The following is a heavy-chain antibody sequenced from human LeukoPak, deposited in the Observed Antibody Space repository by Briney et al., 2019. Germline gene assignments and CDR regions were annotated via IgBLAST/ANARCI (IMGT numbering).Heavy chain of an antibody. V-gene: IGHV4-4*02. Sequence: PSETLSLTCAVSGGSISSNDWWTWVRQPPGKGLEWIGDIYYSGSTNYNPSLKSRVTISIDKSKNQFSLKLSSVTAADTAVYYCARRGVPAATEGRGRLRSYYYYMDVWGKGTTVTISS. CDR1: GGSISSNDW. D-gene: IGHD2-2*01. J-gene: IGHJ6*03. CDR3: ARRGVPAATEGRGRLRSYYYYMDV. CDR2: IYYSGST.